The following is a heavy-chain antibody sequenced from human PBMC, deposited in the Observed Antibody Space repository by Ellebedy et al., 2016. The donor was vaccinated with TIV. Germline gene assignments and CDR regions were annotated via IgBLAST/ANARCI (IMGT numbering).Heavy chain of an antibody. CDR2: IIPILGIT. J-gene: IGHJ5*02. CDR3: ERVSARPGTPATDR. V-gene: IGHV1-69*04. D-gene: IGHD1-26*01. CDR1: GGTFSRFA. Sequence: ASVKVSCKASGGTFSRFAFSWVRQAPGQGLEWMGRIIPILGITNCAQKFHGRLTITADTSTDIIYMELSSLRSEDTAVYYCERVSARPGTPATDRWGQGTLVTVSS.